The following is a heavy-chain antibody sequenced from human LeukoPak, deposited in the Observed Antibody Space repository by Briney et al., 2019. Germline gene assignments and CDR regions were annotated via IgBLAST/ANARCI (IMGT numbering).Heavy chain of an antibody. CDR1: GYSISSNYY. J-gene: IGHJ4*02. CDR2: IYHSGST. CDR3: ARGSLRYCSGDSCYYNY. Sequence: SETLSLTCTVSGYSISSNYYWGWIRQPPGKGLEWIGSIYHSGSTYYNPSLKSRVTISVDTSKNQFSLKLSSVTAADTAVYYCARGSLRYCSGDSCYYNYWGQGTLVTVSS. V-gene: IGHV4-38-2*02. D-gene: IGHD2-15*01.